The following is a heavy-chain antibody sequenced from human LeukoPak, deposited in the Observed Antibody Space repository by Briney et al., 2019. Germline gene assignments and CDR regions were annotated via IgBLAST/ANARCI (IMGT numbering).Heavy chain of an antibody. V-gene: IGHV1-69*13. J-gene: IGHJ4*02. CDR3: ARAQIEVAAGQFDY. Sequence: GASVKVSCKASGGTFSTYAISWVRQAPGQGLEWMGGIIPIFGTANYAQKFQGRVTITADESTSTAYMELSSLRSEDTAVYYCARAQIEVAAGQFDYWGQGTLVTVSS. CDR1: GGTFSTYA. CDR2: IIPIFGTA. D-gene: IGHD6-13*01.